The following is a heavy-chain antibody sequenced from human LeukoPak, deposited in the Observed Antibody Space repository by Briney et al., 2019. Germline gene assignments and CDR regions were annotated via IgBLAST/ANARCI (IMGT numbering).Heavy chain of an antibody. CDR2: ISSSSSYI. J-gene: IGHJ4*02. D-gene: IGHD3-16*02. V-gene: IGHV3-21*01. CDR3: AKADRDYDYVWGSYRPTTFDY. Sequence: TGGSLRLSCAASGFTFSSYSMNWVRQAPGKGLEWVSSISSSSSYIYYADSVKGRFTISRDNAKNSLYLQMNSLRAEDTAVYYCAKADRDYDYVWGSYRPTTFDYRGQGTLVTVSS. CDR1: GFTFSSYS.